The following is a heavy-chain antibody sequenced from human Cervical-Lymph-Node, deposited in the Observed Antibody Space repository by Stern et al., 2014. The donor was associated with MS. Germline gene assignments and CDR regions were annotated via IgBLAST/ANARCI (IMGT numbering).Heavy chain of an antibody. V-gene: IGHV4-4*02. CDR1: GGSISSGNW. CDR3: TRGIRNNVFDI. CDR2: IYHSGST. Sequence: QVQLQESGPGLLKPSGTLSLTCAVSGGSISSGNWWNWVRQPPGKGLEWIGDIYHSGSTNYNTSLKSRVPISVDKAKNQFSLRLTSVTAADTAVYYCTRGIRNNVFDIWGQGTMVTVSS. J-gene: IGHJ3*02. D-gene: IGHD1-14*01.